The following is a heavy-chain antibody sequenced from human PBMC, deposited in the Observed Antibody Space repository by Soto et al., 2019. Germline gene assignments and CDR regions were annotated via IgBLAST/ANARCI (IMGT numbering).Heavy chain of an antibody. Sequence: GGSLRLSCAASGFTFSSYRMNWVRQAPGKGLEWVSFISSSSSYISYADSVKGRFTTSRDNARNSLYLQMNSLRAEDTAVYYCTIWPGSGHSNFENWGQGTLVTVSS. CDR2: ISSSSSYI. D-gene: IGHD6-19*01. V-gene: IGHV3-21*01. J-gene: IGHJ4*02. CDR1: GFTFSSYR. CDR3: TIWPGSGHSNFEN.